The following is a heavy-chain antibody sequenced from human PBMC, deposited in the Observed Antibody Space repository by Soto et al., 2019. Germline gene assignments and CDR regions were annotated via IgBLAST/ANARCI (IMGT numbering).Heavy chain of an antibody. CDR2: MNPNSGNT. J-gene: IGHJ6*02. CDR3: ARGKKATFTVTSKRVYYYYGMDV. CDR1: GYTFTSND. V-gene: IGHV1-8*01. D-gene: IGHD4-4*01. Sequence: ASVKVSCKASGYTFTSNDINWVRQATGQGLEWMGWMNPNSGNTGYAQKFQGRVTMTRNTSISTAYMELSSLRSEDTAVYYCARGKKATFTVTSKRVYYYYGMDVWGQGTTVTVSS.